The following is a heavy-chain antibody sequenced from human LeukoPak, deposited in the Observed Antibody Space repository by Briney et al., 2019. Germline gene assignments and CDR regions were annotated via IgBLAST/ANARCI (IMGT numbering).Heavy chain of an antibody. J-gene: IGHJ4*02. CDR2: ISSTSRYI. CDR3: TRAVAADDFSPGY. D-gene: IGHD3/OR15-3a*01. Sequence: GGSLRLSCAASGVTFTDAWMNWVRQAPGKGLEWVSCISSTSRYIYYADSVKGRFTISRDNAKNSVYLQMNSLRAEDTAVYYCTRAVAADDFSPGYWGQGTLLTVSS. V-gene: IGHV3-21*01. CDR1: GVTFTDAW.